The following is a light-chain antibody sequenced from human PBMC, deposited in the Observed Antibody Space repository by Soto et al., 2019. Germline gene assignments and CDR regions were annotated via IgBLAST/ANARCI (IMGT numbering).Light chain of an antibody. CDR3: QTWGTGIWV. V-gene: IGLV4-69*01. Sequence: QLVLTQSPSASASLGASVKLTCTLSSGHSSYAIAWHQQQPEKGPRYLMKLNSDGSHSKGDGIPDRFSGSSSGAERSLTISGLQSEDEADYYCQTWGTGIWVFGGGTKLTVL. CDR2: LNSDGSH. CDR1: SGHSSYA. J-gene: IGLJ3*02.